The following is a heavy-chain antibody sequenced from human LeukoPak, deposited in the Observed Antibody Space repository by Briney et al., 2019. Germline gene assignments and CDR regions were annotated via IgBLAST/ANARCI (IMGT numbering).Heavy chain of an antibody. CDR3: AKNAGYSYGLYYFDY. Sequence: GGSLRLSCAASGFTFNTYAMSWVRQAPGKGLEWVSAISDSGGSAYYADSVKGRFTISRDNSKNMVYLQMDSLRAEDSAVYYCAKNAGYSYGLYYFDYWGQGTLVTVSS. D-gene: IGHD5-18*01. J-gene: IGHJ4*02. CDR1: GFTFNTYA. CDR2: ISDSGGSA. V-gene: IGHV3-23*01.